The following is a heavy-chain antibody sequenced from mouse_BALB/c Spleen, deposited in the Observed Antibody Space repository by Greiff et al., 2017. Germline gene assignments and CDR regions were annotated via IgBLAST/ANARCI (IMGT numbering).Heavy chain of an antibody. CDR2: IRNKANGYTT. Sequence: EVNVVESGGGLVQPGGSLRLSCATSGFTFTDYYMSWVRQPPGKALEWLGFIRNKANGYTTEYSASVKGRFTISRDNSQSILYLQMNTLRAEDSATYYCARGIYYYGSSFDYWGQGTTLTVSS. D-gene: IGHD1-1*01. J-gene: IGHJ2*01. CDR1: GFTFTDYY. V-gene: IGHV7-3*02. CDR3: ARGIYYYGSSFDY.